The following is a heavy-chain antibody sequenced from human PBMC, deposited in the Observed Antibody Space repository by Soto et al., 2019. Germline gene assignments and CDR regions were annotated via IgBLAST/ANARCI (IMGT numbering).Heavy chain of an antibody. CDR1: GGSISSSNW. D-gene: IGHD4-17*01. Sequence: NPSETLSLTCAVSGGSISSSNWWSWVRQPPGKGLEWIGEIYHSGSTNYNPSLKSRVTISVDKSKNQFSLKLSSVTAADTAVYYCARLMTTVTPDAFDIWGQGTMVTVSS. CDR2: IYHSGST. CDR3: ARLMTTVTPDAFDI. V-gene: IGHV4-4*02. J-gene: IGHJ3*02.